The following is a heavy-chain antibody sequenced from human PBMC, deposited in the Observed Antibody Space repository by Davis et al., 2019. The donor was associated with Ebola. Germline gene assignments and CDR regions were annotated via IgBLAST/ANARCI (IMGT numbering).Heavy chain of an antibody. CDR2: VSHSERER. Sequence: SLKLPCPSPGFILRHYAMHWVRQAPGKGLEWVAVVSHSERERFYADSVKGRFTISRDNSENTLYLQMNSLTADDTSVYYCARAGFDEVLDYWGQGTPVTVSS. CDR3: ARAGFDEVLDY. CDR1: GFILRHYA. V-gene: IGHV3-30*04. J-gene: IGHJ4*02. D-gene: IGHD3-3*01.